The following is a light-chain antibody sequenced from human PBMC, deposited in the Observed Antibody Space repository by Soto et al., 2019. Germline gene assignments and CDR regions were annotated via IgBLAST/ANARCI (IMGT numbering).Light chain of an antibody. J-gene: IGKJ4*01. V-gene: IGKV1-5*03. CDR3: QQYNSYPLT. CDR1: QSISSW. Sequence: DIPMTPSPSTLSASVGDRVTITCRASQSISSWLAWYQQKPGKAPNLLIYKASSLESGVPSRFSGSGSGTEFTLTISSLQPDDFATYYCQQYNSYPLTFGGGTKVEIK. CDR2: KAS.